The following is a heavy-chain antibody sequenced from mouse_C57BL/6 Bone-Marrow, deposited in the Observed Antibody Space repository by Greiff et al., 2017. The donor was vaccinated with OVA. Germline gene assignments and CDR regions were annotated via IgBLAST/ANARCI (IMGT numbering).Heavy chain of an antibody. CDR3: TGDWFAY. J-gene: IGHJ3*01. CDR2: IDPENGDT. V-gene: IGHV14-4*01. Sequence: VQLKESGAELVRPGASVKLSCTASGFNIKDDYMHWVKQRPEQGLEGIGWIDPENGDTEYASKFQGKATITADTSSNTAYLQLSSLTSEDTAVYYCTGDWFAYWGQGTLVTVSA. CDR1: GFNIKDDY.